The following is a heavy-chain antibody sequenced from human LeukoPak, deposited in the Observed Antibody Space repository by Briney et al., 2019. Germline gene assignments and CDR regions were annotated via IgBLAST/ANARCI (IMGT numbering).Heavy chain of an antibody. CDR1: GFSFSSYW. J-gene: IGHJ4*02. Sequence: QPGGSLRLSCAASGFSFSSYWMTWVRQAPGKGLEWVANIKQDGSEKSYVDSVKGRFTISRDNAKNSLYLQMNSLRAEDTAVYYCVRDDYGDYWGQGILVTVSS. CDR2: IKQDGSEK. CDR3: VRDDYGDY. V-gene: IGHV3-7*01.